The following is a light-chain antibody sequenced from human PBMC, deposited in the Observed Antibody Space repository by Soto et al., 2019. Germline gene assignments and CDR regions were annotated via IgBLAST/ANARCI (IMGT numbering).Light chain of an antibody. Sequence: IMLTHSPGTLAISPVEIAILSSRASQGVSSSYLAWYQQKPGQAPRLLIYGASSRATGIPDRFSGSGSGTDFTLTISSLETEDFAVYYCQQSSNWITFGQGTRLEIK. V-gene: IGKV3D-20*02. CDR1: QGVSSSY. CDR2: GAS. CDR3: QQSSNWIT. J-gene: IGKJ5*01.